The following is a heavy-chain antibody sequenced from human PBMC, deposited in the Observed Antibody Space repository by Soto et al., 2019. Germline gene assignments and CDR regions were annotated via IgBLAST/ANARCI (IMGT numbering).Heavy chain of an antibody. J-gene: IGHJ4*02. CDR3: ARAEGGYDFYWDY. V-gene: IGHV3-7*01. CDR1: GFTFSSDS. CDR2: IKQDGSEK. Sequence: GGSLRLSCAASGFTFSSDSMSWVRQAPGKGLEWVANIKQDGSEKYYVDSVKGRFTISRDNAKNSLYLRMNSLRAEDTAVYYCARAEGGYDFYWDYWGQGTLVTVSS. D-gene: IGHD5-12*01.